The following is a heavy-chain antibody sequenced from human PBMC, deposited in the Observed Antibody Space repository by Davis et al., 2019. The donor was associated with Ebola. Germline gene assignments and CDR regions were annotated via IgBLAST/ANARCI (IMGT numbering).Heavy chain of an antibody. J-gene: IGHJ6*04. V-gene: IGHV3-23*01. CDR1: VITFSSYA. CDR2: ISGSGGST. CDR3: ARGECSSTSCYYYYGMDV. Sequence: GGSLRLSCTDSVITFSSYAMTWVRQAPGKGLEWVSAISGSGGSTYYADSVKGRFTISRDNSKKTLYLQMNSLRAEDTAVYYCARGECSSTSCYYYYGMDVWGKGTTVTVSS. D-gene: IGHD2-2*01.